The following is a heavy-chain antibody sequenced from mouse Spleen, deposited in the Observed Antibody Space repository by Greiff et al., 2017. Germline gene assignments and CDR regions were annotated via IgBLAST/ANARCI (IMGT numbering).Heavy chain of an antibody. CDR2: IYPGSGST. D-gene: IGHD2-4*01. CDR1: GYTFTSYW. V-gene: IGHV1-55*01. J-gene: IGHJ3*01. Sequence: VQLQQPGAELVKPGASVKMSCKASGYTFTSYWITWVKQRPGQGLEWIGDIYPGSGSTNYNEKFKSKATLTVDTSSSTAYMQLSSLTSEDSAVYYCARSTMITTGPWFAYWGQGTLVTVSA. CDR3: ARSTMITTGPWFAY.